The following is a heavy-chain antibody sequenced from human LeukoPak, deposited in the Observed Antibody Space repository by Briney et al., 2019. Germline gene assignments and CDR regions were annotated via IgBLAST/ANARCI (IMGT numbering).Heavy chain of an antibody. J-gene: IGHJ4*02. V-gene: IGHV4-34*01. CDR3: ARSRGYCDGGSCDGFDY. CDR1: GGSFSGYY. CDR2: INHSGST. Sequence: KASETLSLTCAVYGGSFSGYYWSWIRQPPGKGLEWIGEINHSGSTNYSPSLKSRVTISVDTSKNQFSLKLSSVTAADTAVYYCARSRGYCDGGSCDGFDYWGQGTLVTVSS. D-gene: IGHD2-15*01.